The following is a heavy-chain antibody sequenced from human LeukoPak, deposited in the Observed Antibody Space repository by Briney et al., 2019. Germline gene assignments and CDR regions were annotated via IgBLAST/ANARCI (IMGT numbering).Heavy chain of an antibody. CDR2: INQSGST. Sequence: SETLSLTCAVYGGSFSGYYWSWMRQPPGEGLEWIGDINQSGSTTYNPSLKSRVTILVDTSKNQFSLKLSSVTAADTAVYYCARVRWEGYYFDYWGQGTLVTVSS. CDR1: GGSFSGYY. D-gene: IGHD4-23*01. CDR3: ARVRWEGYYFDY. J-gene: IGHJ4*02. V-gene: IGHV4-34*01.